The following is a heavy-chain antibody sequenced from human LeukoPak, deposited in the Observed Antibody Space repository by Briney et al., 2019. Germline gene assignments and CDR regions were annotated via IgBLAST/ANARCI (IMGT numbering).Heavy chain of an antibody. CDR1: GGSISSGGYS. D-gene: IGHD2-8*01. Sequence: SETLSLTCAVSGGSISSGGYSWSWIRQPPGKGLEWIGNIHYSGSSVYNPSLKSRGTISIDTSRRQFSLKLNSVTAADTAVYFCVLAPNSNWFDFWGPGTLVTVSS. CDR3: VLAPNSNWFDF. V-gene: IGHV4-30-4*07. J-gene: IGHJ5*01. CDR2: IHYSGSS.